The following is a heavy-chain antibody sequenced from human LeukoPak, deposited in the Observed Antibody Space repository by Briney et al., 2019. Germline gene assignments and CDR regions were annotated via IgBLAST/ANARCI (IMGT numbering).Heavy chain of an antibody. V-gene: IGHV1-46*01. CDR1: GYTFTSYY. J-gene: IGHJ4*02. CDR3: ARALGSGRYLDY. Sequence: ASVKVSCKASGYTFTSYYMHWVRQAPGQGLEWMGIINPSGGSTSYAQKFQGRVTMTRDMSTSTVYMELSSLRSEDTAVYYCARALGSGRYLDYWGQGTLVTVSS. CDR2: INPSGGST. D-gene: IGHD6-19*01.